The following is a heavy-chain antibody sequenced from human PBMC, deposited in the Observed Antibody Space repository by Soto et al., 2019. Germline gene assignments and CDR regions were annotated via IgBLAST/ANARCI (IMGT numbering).Heavy chain of an antibody. D-gene: IGHD6-13*01. J-gene: IGHJ5*02. V-gene: IGHV4-34*01. CDR3: ARISSSWYFIPFAP. Sequence: SETLSLTCAVYGGSFSGYYRSWIRQPPGKGLEWIGEINHSGSTNYNPSLKSRVTISVDTSKNQFSLKLSSVTAADTAVYYCARISSSWYFIPFAPWVQGTLVTVSS. CDR1: GGSFSGYY. CDR2: INHSGST.